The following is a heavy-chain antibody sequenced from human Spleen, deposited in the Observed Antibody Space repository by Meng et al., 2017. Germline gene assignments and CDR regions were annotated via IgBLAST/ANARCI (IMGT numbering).Heavy chain of an antibody. CDR1: GDSITNPNW. V-gene: IGHV4-4*02. CDR2: IPHRGSS. D-gene: IGHD4-17*01. Sequence: QVQLRESGPALVKPSETLSLTCAVSGDSITNPNWWAWVRQPPGKGLEWIGEIPHRGSSAYNPSFKSRVSMSIDKSKNQFSLKLTSVTAADTAVYYCARGHRDYGDASWFDPWGQGTLVTVSS. CDR3: ARGHRDYGDASWFDP. J-gene: IGHJ5*02.